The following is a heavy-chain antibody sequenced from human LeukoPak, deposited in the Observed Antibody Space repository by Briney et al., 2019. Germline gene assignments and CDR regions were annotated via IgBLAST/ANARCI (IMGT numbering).Heavy chain of an antibody. CDR2: IYHSGST. J-gene: IGHJ4*02. CDR1: GGSISSSNW. CDR3: ARELGVVPTAVDY. V-gene: IGHV4-4*02. Sequence: SETLSLTCAVSGGSISSSNWWSWVRQPPGKGLEWIGEIYHSGSTNYNPSLKSRVTISVDKSKNQFSLKLSSVTAADTAVYYCARELGVVPTAVDYWGQGTLVTVSS. D-gene: IGHD2-2*01.